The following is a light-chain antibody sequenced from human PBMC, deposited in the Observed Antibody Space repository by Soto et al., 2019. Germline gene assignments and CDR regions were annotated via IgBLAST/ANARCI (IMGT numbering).Light chain of an antibody. J-gene: IGKJ1*01. CDR1: QSVSSN. CDR3: QQYNNWPRT. V-gene: IGKV3-15*01. Sequence: EIVLTQSPGTLSLCPGERATLSCRASQSVSSNLAWYQQKPGQAPRLLIYGASTRATGIPARFSGSGSGTEFTLTISSLQSEDFAVYYCQQYNNWPRTFGQGTKVDNK. CDR2: GAS.